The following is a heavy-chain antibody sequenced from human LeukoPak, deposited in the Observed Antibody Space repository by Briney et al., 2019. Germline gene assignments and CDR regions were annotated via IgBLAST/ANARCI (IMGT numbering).Heavy chain of an antibody. V-gene: IGHV3-48*02. CDR2: ISGSDNTI. CDR1: GFTFSSYS. Sequence: QPGGSLRLSCAASGFTFSSYSMNWVRQAPGKGLEWVSYISGSDNTIYYADSVKGRFTISRGNARNSLYLQMNSLRDEDTAVYYCARVHRGYSFGRLDYWGQGTLVTVSS. D-gene: IGHD5-12*01. CDR3: ARVHRGYSFGRLDY. J-gene: IGHJ4*02.